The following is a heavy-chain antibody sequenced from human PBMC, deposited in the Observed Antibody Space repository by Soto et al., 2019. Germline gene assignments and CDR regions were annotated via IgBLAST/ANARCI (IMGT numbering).Heavy chain of an antibody. V-gene: IGHV3-30-3*01. Sequence: QVQLVESGGGVVQPGRSLRLSCAASGFTFSSYAMHWVRQAPGKGLEWVAVISYDGSNKYYADSVKGRFTISRDNSKNTLYLQMNSLRAEDTAVYYCARGYQGIAAERVPGYWGQGTLVTVSS. CDR2: ISYDGSNK. J-gene: IGHJ4*02. CDR1: GFTFSSYA. D-gene: IGHD6-13*01. CDR3: ARGYQGIAAERVPGY.